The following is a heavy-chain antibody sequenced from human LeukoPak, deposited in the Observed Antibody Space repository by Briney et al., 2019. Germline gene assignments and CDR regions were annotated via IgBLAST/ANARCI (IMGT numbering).Heavy chain of an antibody. D-gene: IGHD2-2*01. J-gene: IGHJ3*02. Sequence: PGGSLRLSCAASGFTFSSYAMSWVRQAPGKGLEWVSAISGSGGSTYYADSVKGRFTISRDNSKNTLYLQMNSLRAEDTAVYYCARLLGYCSSTSCYAHAFDIWGQGRMVTVSS. V-gene: IGHV3-23*01. CDR3: ARLLGYCSSTSCYAHAFDI. CDR2: ISGSGGST. CDR1: GFTFSSYA.